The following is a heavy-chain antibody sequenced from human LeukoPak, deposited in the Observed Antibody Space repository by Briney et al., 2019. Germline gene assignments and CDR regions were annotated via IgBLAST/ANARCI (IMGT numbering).Heavy chain of an antibody. D-gene: IGHD3-22*01. CDR2: ISSNGGST. Sequence: PGGSLRLSCAASGFTFSSYAMHWVRQAPGKGLEYVSAISSNGGSTYYANSVKGRFTISRDNSKNTLYLQMGSLRAEDMAVYYCARGGVDYYDSSGYLNENYYYGMDVWGQGTTVTVSS. CDR3: ARGGVDYYDSSGYLNENYYYGMDV. CDR1: GFTFSSYA. J-gene: IGHJ6*02. V-gene: IGHV3-64*01.